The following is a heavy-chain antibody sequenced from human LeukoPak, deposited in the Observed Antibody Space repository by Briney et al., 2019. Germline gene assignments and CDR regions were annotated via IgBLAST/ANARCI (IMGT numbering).Heavy chain of an antibody. D-gene: IGHD6-19*01. CDR3: ARTAVAYYFDY. CDR2: INPNSGGT. J-gene: IGHJ4*02. Sequence: GASVKVSCKVSGYTLTELSMHWVRQAPGQGLEWMRWINPNSGGTNYAQKFQGRVTMTRDTSISTAYMELSRLRSDDTAVYYCARTAVAYYFDYWGQGTLVTVSS. V-gene: IGHV1-2*02. CDR1: GYTLTELS.